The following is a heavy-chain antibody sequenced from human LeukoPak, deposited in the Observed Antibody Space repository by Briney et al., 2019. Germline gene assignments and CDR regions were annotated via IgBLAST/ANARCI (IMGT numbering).Heavy chain of an antibody. J-gene: IGHJ4*02. D-gene: IGHD1-26*01. V-gene: IGHV3-73*01. CDR2: IRSKANSYAT. CDR1: GFTFSGSA. Sequence: GGSLRLSCAASGFTFSGSAMHWVRQASGKGLEWVGRIRSKANSYATAYAASVKGRFTISRGDSKNTAYLQMNSLKTEDTAVYYCTRHSIVGATPEDYWGQGTLVTVSS. CDR3: TRHSIVGATPEDY.